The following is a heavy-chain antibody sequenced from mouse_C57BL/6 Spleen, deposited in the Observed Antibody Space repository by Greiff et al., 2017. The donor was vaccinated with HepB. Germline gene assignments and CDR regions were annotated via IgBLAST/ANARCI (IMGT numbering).Heavy chain of an antibody. CDR1: GYSITSGYY. D-gene: IGHD1-1*02. V-gene: IGHV3-6*01. Sequence: EVQLQESGPGLVKPSQSLSLTCSVTGYSITSGYYWNWIRQFPGNKLEWMGYISYDGSNNYNPSLKNRISITRDTSKNQFFLKLNSVTTEDTATYYCARDGGGYYLDYWGQGTTLTVSS. CDR3: ARDGGGYYLDY. J-gene: IGHJ2*01. CDR2: ISYDGSN.